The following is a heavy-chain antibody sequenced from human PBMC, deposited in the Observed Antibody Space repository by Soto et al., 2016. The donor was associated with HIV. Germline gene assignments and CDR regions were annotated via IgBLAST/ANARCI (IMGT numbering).Heavy chain of an antibody. J-gene: IGHJ4*02. CDR1: GFTFSKAW. Sequence: EVQLVESGGGMVKPGGSLRLSCVVSGFTFSKAWMSWVRQAPGKGLEWVGRIKIKTDGGTTDYAAPVKGRFTISRDDSKNTLYLQMNSLKTEDTAIYYCTTVGVLTGSWELLNFDYWGQGTLVTVSS. CDR3: TTVGVLTGSWELLNFDY. D-gene: IGHD1-26*01. CDR2: IKIKTDGGTT. V-gene: IGHV3-15*01.